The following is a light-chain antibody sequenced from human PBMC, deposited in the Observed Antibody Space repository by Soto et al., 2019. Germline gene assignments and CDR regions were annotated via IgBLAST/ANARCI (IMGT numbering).Light chain of an antibody. CDR3: QQYGSSPLT. Sequence: EIVLTQSPGTLSLSEGERVTLSCRASQSVSSYLAWYQQTPGQAPRLLIYDTSNRATGPPDRFSGSGSGTDFTLTISRLEPEDFTVYYCQQYGSSPLTFGGGTTVEIK. V-gene: IGKV3-20*01. CDR2: DTS. CDR1: QSVSSY. J-gene: IGKJ4*01.